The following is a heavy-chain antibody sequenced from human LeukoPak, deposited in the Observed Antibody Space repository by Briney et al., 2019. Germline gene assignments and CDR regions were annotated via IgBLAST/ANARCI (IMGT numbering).Heavy chain of an antibody. CDR3: AREADSSGWSPFDY. CDR2: IYYSGST. CDR1: GGSISSGDYY. V-gene: IGHV4-30-4*01. D-gene: IGHD6-19*01. Sequence: SETLSLTCTVSGGSISSGDYYWSWIRQPPGKGLEWIGYIYYSGSTYYNPSLKSRVTISVDTSKNRFSLKLSSVTAADTAVYYCAREADSSGWSPFDYWGQGTLVTVSS. J-gene: IGHJ4*02.